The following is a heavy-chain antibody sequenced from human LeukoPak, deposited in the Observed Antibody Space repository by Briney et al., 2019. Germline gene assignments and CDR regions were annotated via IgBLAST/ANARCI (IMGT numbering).Heavy chain of an antibody. CDR2: IYTSGST. D-gene: IGHD6-19*01. Sequence: SETLSLTCTVSGGSISSGSYYWGWIRQPAGKGLEWIGRIYTSGSTNYNPSLKSRVTISVDTSKNQFSLKLSSVTAADTAVYYCARDRGGSGWWGAFDIWGQGTMVTVSS. CDR1: GGSISSGSYY. J-gene: IGHJ3*02. V-gene: IGHV4-61*02. CDR3: ARDRGGSGWWGAFDI.